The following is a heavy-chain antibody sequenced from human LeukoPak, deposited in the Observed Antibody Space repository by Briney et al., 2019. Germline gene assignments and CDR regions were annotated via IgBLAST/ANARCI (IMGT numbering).Heavy chain of an antibody. CDR3: ARYEGSGYDF. D-gene: IGHD5-12*01. J-gene: IGHJ4*02. CDR2: INPSGGST. Sequence: ASVKVSCKASGYTFTTYYMHWVRQAPGQGLEWMGIINPSGGSTGYAQKFQGRVTMTRDTSTSTVYMELSSLRSEDTAVYYCARYEGSGYDFWGQGTLVTVSS. CDR1: GYTFTTYY. V-gene: IGHV1-46*01.